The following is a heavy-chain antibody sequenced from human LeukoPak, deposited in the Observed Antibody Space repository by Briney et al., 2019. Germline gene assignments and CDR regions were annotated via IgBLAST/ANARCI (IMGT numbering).Heavy chain of an antibody. CDR1: GGSISSSSYY. CDR2: IYYSGST. Sequence: SETLSLTCTVSGGSISSSSYYWGWIRQPPGKGLEWIGSIYYSGSTYYNPSLKSRVTISVDTSKNQFSLKLSSVTAADTAVYYCASRYDYVWGSYRSNNWFDPWGQGTLVTVSS. V-gene: IGHV4-39*07. D-gene: IGHD3-16*02. CDR3: ASRYDYVWGSYRSNNWFDP. J-gene: IGHJ5*02.